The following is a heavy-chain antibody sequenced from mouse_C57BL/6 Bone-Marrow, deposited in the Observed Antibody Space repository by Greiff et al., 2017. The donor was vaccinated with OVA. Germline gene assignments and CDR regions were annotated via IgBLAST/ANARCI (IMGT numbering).Heavy chain of an antibody. CDR1: GYTFTSYW. J-gene: IGHJ3*01. Sequence: QVQLKQPGAELVKPGASVKVSCKASGYTFTSYWMHWVKQRPGQGLEWIGRIHPSDSDTNYNQKFKGKATLTVDKSSSTAYMQLSSLTSEDSAVYYCAILYYYGSSRFAYWGQGTLVTVSA. V-gene: IGHV1-74*01. D-gene: IGHD1-1*01. CDR3: AILYYYGSSRFAY. CDR2: IHPSDSDT.